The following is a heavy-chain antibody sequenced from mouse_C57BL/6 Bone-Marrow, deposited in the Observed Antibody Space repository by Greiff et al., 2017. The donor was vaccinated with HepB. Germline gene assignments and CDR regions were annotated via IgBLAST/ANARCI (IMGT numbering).Heavy chain of an antibody. D-gene: IGHD1-1*01. V-gene: IGHV5-6*01. Sequence: EVKLMESGGDLVKPGGSRKLSCAASGFTFSSYGMSWVRQTPDKRLEWVATISSGGSYTYYPDSVKGRFTISRDNAKNTLYLQMSSLKSEDTAMYYCARDTTVVAAPFAYWGQGTLVTVSA. CDR2: ISSGGSYT. J-gene: IGHJ3*01. CDR1: GFTFSSYG. CDR3: ARDTTVVAAPFAY.